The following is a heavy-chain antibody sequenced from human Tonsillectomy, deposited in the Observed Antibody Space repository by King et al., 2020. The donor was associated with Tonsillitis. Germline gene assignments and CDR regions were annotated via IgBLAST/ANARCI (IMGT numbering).Heavy chain of an antibody. CDR1: GGSFSGYY. Sequence: VQLQQWGAGLLKPSETLSLTCGVYGGSFSGYYWSWIRQSPGKGLEWIGEINHSGSTYYNPSLKSRVTMSVDTSKNQFSLNLSSVTAADTAVYYCARNWIQLWLVLRIFDLWGRGTLAT. V-gene: IGHV4-34*01. CDR2: INHSGST. J-gene: IGHJ2*01. D-gene: IGHD5-18*01. CDR3: ARNWIQLWLVLRIFDL.